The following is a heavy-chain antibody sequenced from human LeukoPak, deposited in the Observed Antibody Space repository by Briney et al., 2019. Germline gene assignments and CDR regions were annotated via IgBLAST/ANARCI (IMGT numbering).Heavy chain of an antibody. J-gene: IGHJ4*02. CDR2: ISRSGSTI. D-gene: IGHD2-2*01. Sequence: GGSLRLSCGASGFTFSSYEMNWVRQAPGKGLEWVSYISRSGSTIYYADSVKGRFTISRDNAKNSLYLQMSSLRAEDTTVYYCGSGYDIDYWGQGILVTVSP. CDR3: GSGYDIDY. CDR1: GFTFSSYE. V-gene: IGHV3-48*03.